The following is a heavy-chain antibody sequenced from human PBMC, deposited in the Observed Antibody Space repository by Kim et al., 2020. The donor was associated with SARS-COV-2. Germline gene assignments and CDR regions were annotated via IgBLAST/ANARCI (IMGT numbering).Heavy chain of an antibody. Sequence: GGSLRLSCAASGFTFRSHAMSWVRQAPGKGLEWVSSISGSGGITNYADSVKGRFTISRDDSKSTLYLQMNSLRAEDTAPYYCAKGLDWGQGALVTVSS. V-gene: IGHV3-23*01. J-gene: IGHJ4*02. CDR3: AKGLD. CDR2: ISGSGGIT. CDR1: GFTFRSHA.